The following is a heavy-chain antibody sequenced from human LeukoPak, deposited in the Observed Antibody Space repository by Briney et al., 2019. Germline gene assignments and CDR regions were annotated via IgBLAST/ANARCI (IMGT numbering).Heavy chain of an antibody. Sequence: PSETLSLTCTVSGGSISSGSYYWSWIRQPAGKGLEWIGRIYASGSTNYNPSLKSRVTISVDTSRNQFSLKLSSVTAADTAVYYCARGKAAAEDFDYWGQGTLVTVSS. J-gene: IGHJ4*02. V-gene: IGHV4-61*02. D-gene: IGHD6-13*01. CDR1: GGSISSGSYY. CDR2: IYASGST. CDR3: ARGKAAAEDFDY.